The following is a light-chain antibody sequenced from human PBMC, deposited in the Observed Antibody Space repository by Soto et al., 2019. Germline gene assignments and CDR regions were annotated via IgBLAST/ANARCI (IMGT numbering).Light chain of an antibody. V-gene: IGLV2-11*01. CDR2: DVS. CDR3: CSYTGTYTYV. Sequence: QSALTQPRSVSGSPGQSVAISCTGTSSDVGGYNYVSWYQQHPGKAPKLIIYDVSKRPSGVPDRFSGPKSGNTASLTISGLQAEDEADYYCCSYTGTYTYVFGTGTKLTVL. J-gene: IGLJ1*01. CDR1: SSDVGGYNY.